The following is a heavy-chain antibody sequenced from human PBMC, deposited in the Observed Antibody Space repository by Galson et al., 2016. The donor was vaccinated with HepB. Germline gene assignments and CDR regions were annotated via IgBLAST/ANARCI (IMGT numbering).Heavy chain of an antibody. J-gene: IGHJ6*02. V-gene: IGHV1-46*01. D-gene: IGHD5-24*01. CDR2: ITPDNGNT. Sequence: SVKVSCKASGYTFSSYPIHWVRQAPGQGLEWMGIITPDNGNTVYAQKFQGSVTMTSDTSTSTVYMEVSSLRSEHTAVYYCARDKERWVQYNYYFGMDVWGQVTTVTVSS. CDR3: ARDKERWVQYNYYFGMDV. CDR1: GYTFSSYP.